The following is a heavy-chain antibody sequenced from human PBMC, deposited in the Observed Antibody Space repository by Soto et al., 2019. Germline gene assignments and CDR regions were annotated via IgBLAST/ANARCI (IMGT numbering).Heavy chain of an antibody. V-gene: IGHV3-74*01. CDR3: ARDRYGTFDY. J-gene: IGHJ4*02. Sequence: EVQLVESGGGLVQPGGSLRLSCAASGFTFSSYWMHWVRQAPWKGLVWVSRINSDGSSTSYADSVKGRFTISRDNAKNTLYLQMNSLRDADTAVYYCARDRYGTFDYWGQGTLVTVSS. D-gene: IGHD4-17*01. CDR1: GFTFSSYW. CDR2: INSDGSST.